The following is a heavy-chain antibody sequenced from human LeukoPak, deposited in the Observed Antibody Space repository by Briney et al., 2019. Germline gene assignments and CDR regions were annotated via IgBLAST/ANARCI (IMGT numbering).Heavy chain of an antibody. Sequence: PGGSLKLSCAASGFTFSGSAMHWVRQASGKGLEWVGRIRSKANSYATAYAASVKGRFTISRDDSKNTAYLQMNSLKTEDTAVYYCTSLSPVHQTYYYYYGMDVWGQGTTVTVSS. D-gene: IGHD1-1*01. CDR1: GFTFSGSA. CDR2: IRSKANSYAT. V-gene: IGHV3-73*01. J-gene: IGHJ6*02. CDR3: TSLSPVHQTYYYYYGMDV.